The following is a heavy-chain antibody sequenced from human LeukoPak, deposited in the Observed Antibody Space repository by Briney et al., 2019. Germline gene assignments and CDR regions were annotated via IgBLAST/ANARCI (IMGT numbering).Heavy chain of an antibody. CDR2: ISSSSSYI. J-gene: IGHJ3*02. Sequence: GGSLRLSCAASGFTFSSYSMNWVRQAPGKGLEWVSSISSSSSYIYYADSVKGRFTISRDNAKNSLYLQMNSLRAEDTAVYYCARDVVLRYFDWLSNDGAFDIWGQGTMVTVSS. V-gene: IGHV3-21*01. CDR1: GFTFSSYS. D-gene: IGHD3-9*01. CDR3: ARDVVLRYFDWLSNDGAFDI.